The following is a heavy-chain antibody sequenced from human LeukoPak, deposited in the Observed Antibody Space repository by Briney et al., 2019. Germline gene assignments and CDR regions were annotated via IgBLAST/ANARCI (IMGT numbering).Heavy chain of an antibody. Sequence: PSETLSLTCAVYGGSFSVYYWSWIRQPPGKGLEWIGEINHSGSTNYNPSLKSRVTISVDTSKNQFSLKLSSVTAADTAVYYCARGRVVGATGGNDYWGQGTLVTVSS. CDR1: GGSFSVYY. CDR2: INHSGST. D-gene: IGHD1-26*01. CDR3: ARGRVVGATGGNDY. V-gene: IGHV4-34*01. J-gene: IGHJ4*02.